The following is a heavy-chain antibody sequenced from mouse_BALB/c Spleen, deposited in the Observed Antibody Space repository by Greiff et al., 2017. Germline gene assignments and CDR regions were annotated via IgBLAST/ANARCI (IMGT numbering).Heavy chain of an antibody. V-gene: IGHV5-4*02. D-gene: IGHD2-4*01. CDR2: ISDGGSYT. J-gene: IGHJ4*01. Sequence: EVMLVESGGGLVKPGGSLKLSCAASGFTFSDYYMYWVRQTPEKRLEWVATISDGGSYTYYPDSVKGRFTISRDNAKNNLYLQMSSLKSEDTAMYYCARDRGTMSTTGAMDYWGQGTSVTVSS. CDR3: ARDRGTMSTTGAMDY. CDR1: GFTFSDYY.